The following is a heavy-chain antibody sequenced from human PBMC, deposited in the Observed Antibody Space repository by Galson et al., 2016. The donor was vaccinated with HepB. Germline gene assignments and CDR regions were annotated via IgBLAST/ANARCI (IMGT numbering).Heavy chain of an antibody. V-gene: IGHV4-39*01. CDR1: GGSISSGRYY. CDR3: ARPKRSVLSYYCYMDV. Sequence: TLSLTCTVSGGSISSGRYYWGWIRQPPGKGLEWIGSIYYSGTTYYNPSLKSRVTISVDTSKNQFSLKLSSVPAADAAVYFCARPKRSVLSYYCYMDVWGKGTTVTVSS. J-gene: IGHJ6*03. CDR2: IYYSGTT. D-gene: IGHD1-26*01.